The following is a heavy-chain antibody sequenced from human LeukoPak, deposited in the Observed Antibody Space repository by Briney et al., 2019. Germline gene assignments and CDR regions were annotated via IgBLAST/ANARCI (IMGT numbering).Heavy chain of an antibody. Sequence: GSLRLSCAASGFTFSSYSMNWVRQAPGKGLEWVSYISSSGSTIYYADSVKGRFTISRDNAKNSLYLQMNSLRAEDTAVYYCARDSYYYDSSGYSAEYFQHWGQGTLVTVSS. J-gene: IGHJ1*01. CDR3: ARDSYYYDSSGYSAEYFQH. V-gene: IGHV3-48*04. CDR1: GFTFSSYS. D-gene: IGHD3-22*01. CDR2: ISSSGSTI.